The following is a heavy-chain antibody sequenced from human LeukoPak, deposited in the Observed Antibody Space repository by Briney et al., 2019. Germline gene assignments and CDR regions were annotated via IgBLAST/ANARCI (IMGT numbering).Heavy chain of an antibody. CDR1: GFTFSSYA. Sequence: PGGSLRLSCAASGFTFSSYAMSWVRQAPGKGLEWVSVIFRDDTTYYADSVKGRFTISSDNSKNTLYLQMSSVRAEDTAVYYCARAAYDSGSYIVNHDDWGQGTLVTVTS. D-gene: IGHD3-22*01. J-gene: IGHJ4*02. V-gene: IGHV3-53*01. CDR3: ARAAYDSGSYIVNHDD. CDR2: IFRDDTT.